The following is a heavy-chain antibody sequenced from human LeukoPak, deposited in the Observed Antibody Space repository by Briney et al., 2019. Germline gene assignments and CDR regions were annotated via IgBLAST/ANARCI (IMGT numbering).Heavy chain of an antibody. CDR1: GFTFSSYS. V-gene: IGHV3-21*01. J-gene: IGHJ5*02. CDR3: ARDIAAAVNWFDP. D-gene: IGHD6-13*01. CDR2: ISSSSSYI. Sequence: GGSLRLSCAASGFTFSSYSMNWFRQAPGKGLEWVSSISSSSSYIYYADSVKGRFTISRDNAKNSLYLQMNSLRAEDTAVYYCARDIAAAVNWFDPWGQGTLVTVSS.